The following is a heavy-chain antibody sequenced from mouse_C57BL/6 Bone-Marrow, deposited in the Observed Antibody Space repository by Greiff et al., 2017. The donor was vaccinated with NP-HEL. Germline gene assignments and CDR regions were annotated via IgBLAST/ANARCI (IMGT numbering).Heavy chain of an antibody. Sequence: VQVVESGAELAKPGASVKLSCKASGYTFTSYWMHWVKQRPGQGLEWIGYINPSSGYTKYNQKFKDKVTLTADKSSSTAYMQLSSLTYEDSAVYYCARKPLWLRHWYFDVWGTGTTVTVSS. CDR3: ARKPLWLRHWYFDV. J-gene: IGHJ1*03. CDR1: GYTFTSYW. CDR2: INPSSGYT. V-gene: IGHV1-7*01. D-gene: IGHD2-2*01.